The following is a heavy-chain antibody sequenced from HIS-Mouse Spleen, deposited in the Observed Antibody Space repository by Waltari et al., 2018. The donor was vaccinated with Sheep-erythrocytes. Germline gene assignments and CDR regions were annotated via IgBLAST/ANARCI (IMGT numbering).Heavy chain of an antibody. V-gene: IGHV4-34*01. J-gene: IGHJ3*02. CDR3: ALSVDLAGAFDI. Sequence: QVQLQQWGAGLLKPSETLSLTCAVYGGSCSGYYWSWIRQPPGKGLEWMGEINHSGSTNYNPSLKSRVTISVDTSKNQFSLKLSSVTAADTAVYYCALSVDLAGAFDIWGQGTMVTVSS. D-gene: IGHD6-19*01. CDR2: INHSGST. CDR1: GGSCSGYY.